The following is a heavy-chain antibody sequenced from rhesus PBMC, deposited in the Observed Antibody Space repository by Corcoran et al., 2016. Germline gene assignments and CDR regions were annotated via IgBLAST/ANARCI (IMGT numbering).Heavy chain of an antibody. V-gene: IGHV4-93*01. J-gene: IGHJ4*01. Sequence: QVQLQASGPAVVKPSETLSLTCAGSGGSISSSNWGSWFPPSPGKGLEWIGGIYGSGGSTEYNPSLKSRVTISKDTSKNQFSLKLSSVTAADTAVYYCARRGSSGWLSYFDYWGQGVLVTVSS. CDR2: IYGSGGST. D-gene: IGHD6-31*01. CDR1: GGSISSSNW. CDR3: ARRGSSGWLSYFDY.